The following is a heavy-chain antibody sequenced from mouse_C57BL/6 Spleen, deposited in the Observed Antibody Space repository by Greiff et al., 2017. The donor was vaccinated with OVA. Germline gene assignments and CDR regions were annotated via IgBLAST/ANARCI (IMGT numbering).Heavy chain of an antibody. J-gene: IGHJ1*03. Sequence: QVQLQQPGTELVKPGASVKLSCTASGYTFTSYWMHWVKQRPGQGLEWIGNINPSNGGTKYNEKFKGKATLTVDNSSSTAYMQLSSLTSEDSAVYYCARVGWLLYWYFDVWGTGTTVTVSS. CDR3: ARVGWLLYWYFDV. V-gene: IGHV1-53*01. CDR1: GYTFTSYW. CDR2: INPSNGGT. D-gene: IGHD2-3*01.